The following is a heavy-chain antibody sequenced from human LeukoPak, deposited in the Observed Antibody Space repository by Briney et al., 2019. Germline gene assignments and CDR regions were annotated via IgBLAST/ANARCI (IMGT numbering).Heavy chain of an antibody. Sequence: SETLSLTCAVYGGSFSGYYWSWIRQPPGKGLEWIGEINHSGSTNYNPSLKSRVTISVDTSKNQFSLKLSSVTAADTAVYYCARGHPYCSGGSCFVGSYGYWGQGTLVTVSS. V-gene: IGHV4-34*01. CDR3: ARGHPYCSGGSCFVGSYGY. CDR1: GGSFSGYY. D-gene: IGHD2-15*01. J-gene: IGHJ4*02. CDR2: INHSGST.